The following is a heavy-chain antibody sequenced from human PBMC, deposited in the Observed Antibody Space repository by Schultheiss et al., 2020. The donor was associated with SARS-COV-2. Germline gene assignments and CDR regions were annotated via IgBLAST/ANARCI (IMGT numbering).Heavy chain of an antibody. D-gene: IGHD4-17*01. J-gene: IGHJ4*02. Sequence: ASVKVSCKASGYTFTTSDINWVRQAPGQGLEWMGWMNPKSGNTGYALKFQGRVSLTTDTSTNTAYMELRSLRSDDTAVYYCASGGDYTSEYLDYWGQGTLVTVS. CDR2: MNPKSGNT. CDR1: GYTFTTSD. V-gene: IGHV1-8*01. CDR3: ASGGDYTSEYLDY.